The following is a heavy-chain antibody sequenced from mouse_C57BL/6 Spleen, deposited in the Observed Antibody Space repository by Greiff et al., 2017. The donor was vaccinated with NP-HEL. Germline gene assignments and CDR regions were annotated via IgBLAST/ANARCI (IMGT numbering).Heavy chain of an antibody. J-gene: IGHJ2*01. D-gene: IGHD2-2*01. Sequence: EVQLVESGGGLVQPKGSLKLSCAASGFSFNTYAMNWVRQAPGKGLEWVARIRSKSNNYATYYADSVKDRFTISRDDSESILYLQMNNLKTEDTARYYCVSGYDGGGYFDYWGQGTTLTVSS. V-gene: IGHV10-1*01. CDR1: GFSFNTYA. CDR2: IRSKSNNYAT. CDR3: VSGYDGGGYFDY.